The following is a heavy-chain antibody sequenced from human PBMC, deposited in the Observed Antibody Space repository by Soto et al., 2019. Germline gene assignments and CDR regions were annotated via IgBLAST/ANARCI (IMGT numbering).Heavy chain of an antibody. V-gene: IGHV3-53*01. CDR2: IYRGCST. CDR1: VFILSGNY. J-gene: IGHJ6*02. Sequence: LXLSCAASVFILSGNYMSWGRQAPGKGLEWVSVIYRGCSTYYADSVKGRFTISRDNSKNTLYLQMNSLRADDNGVYYCARDGGLAEDGMDVWGQGTKVTVSS. CDR3: ARDGGLAEDGMDV. D-gene: IGHD6-13*01.